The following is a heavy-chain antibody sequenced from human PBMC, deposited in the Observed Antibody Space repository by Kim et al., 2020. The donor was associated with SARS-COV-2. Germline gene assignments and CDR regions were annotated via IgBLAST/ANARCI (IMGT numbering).Heavy chain of an antibody. J-gene: IGHJ6*02. Sequence: SETLSLTCAVSGGSISSSNWWSWVRQPPGKGLEWIGEIYHSGSTNYNPSLKSRVTISVDKSKNQFSLKLSSVTAADTAVYYCARVKGKQLVRWNYYYYGMDVWGQGTTVTVSS. CDR2: IYHSGST. CDR1: GGSISSSNW. CDR3: ARVKGKQLVRWNYYYYGMDV. V-gene: IGHV4-4*02. D-gene: IGHD6-13*01.